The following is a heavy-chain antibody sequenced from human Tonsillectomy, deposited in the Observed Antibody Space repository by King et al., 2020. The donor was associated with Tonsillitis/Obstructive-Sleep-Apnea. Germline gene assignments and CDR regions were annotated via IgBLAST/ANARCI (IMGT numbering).Heavy chain of an antibody. CDR1: GGSFSGYY. CDR3: AKGGLAHDAFDI. J-gene: IGHJ3*02. V-gene: IGHV4-34*01. CDR2: ISHSGST. Sequence: VQLPQWGAGLLKPSETLSLTCAVYGGSFSGYYWSWIRQPPGKGLEWIGEISHSGSTNYNPSPKSRVTISVDTSRNQFSLMLTSITAADTAVYYCAKGGLAHDAFDIWGQGTMVTVSS.